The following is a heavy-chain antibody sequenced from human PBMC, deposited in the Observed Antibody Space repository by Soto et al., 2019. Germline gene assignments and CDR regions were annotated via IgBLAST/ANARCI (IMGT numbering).Heavy chain of an antibody. Sequence: SETLSLTSAVYGGSFSGYYWTWIRQPPGKGLEWIGEINHSGTINFNPSLKSRLTISLDTSKKHFSLKLSSVTDADTAAYYCARADRTLVTSYSLDVWGQGTTVTVSS. V-gene: IGHV4-34*01. J-gene: IGHJ6*02. CDR1: GGSFSGYY. CDR3: ARADRTLVTSYSLDV. CDR2: INHSGTI. D-gene: IGHD2-21*02.